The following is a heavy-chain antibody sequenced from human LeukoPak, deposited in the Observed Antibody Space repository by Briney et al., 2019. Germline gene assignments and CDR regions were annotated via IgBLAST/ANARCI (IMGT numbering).Heavy chain of an antibody. CDR3: ATDTSSIFPY. Sequence: GGSLRLSCAASGFTSSSYWMHWVRQAPGKGLVWVSRINSDGSSTTYADSVKGRFTISRDNAKNTLYLQMNSLRVEDTAVYYCATDTSSIFPYWGQGTLVTVSS. CDR1: GFTSSSYW. J-gene: IGHJ4*02. V-gene: IGHV3-74*01. D-gene: IGHD3-9*01. CDR2: INSDGSST.